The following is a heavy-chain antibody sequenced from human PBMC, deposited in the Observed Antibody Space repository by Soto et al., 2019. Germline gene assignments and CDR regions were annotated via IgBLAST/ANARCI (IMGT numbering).Heavy chain of an antibody. CDR3: ARGGDTXYDILTGYPPYYYGMDV. CDR2: TYYRSKWYN. V-gene: IGHV6-1*01. CDR1: GDSVSSNSAA. J-gene: IGHJ6*02. D-gene: IGHD3-9*01. Sequence: PSQTLSLTCAISGDSVSSNSAAWNWIRQSPSRGLEWLGRTYYRSKWYNDYAVSVKSRITTNPDTSKNQFSLQLNSVTPEDTAVYYCARGGDTXYDILTGYPPYYYGMDVWGQGTTVTVSS.